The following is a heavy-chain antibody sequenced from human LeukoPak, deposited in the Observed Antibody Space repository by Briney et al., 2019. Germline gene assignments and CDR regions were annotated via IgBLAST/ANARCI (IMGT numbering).Heavy chain of an antibody. CDR1: GGSFSGYY. CDR3: ARGPGCSGGSCYPRYYYYGMDV. CDR2: INHSGST. V-gene: IGHV4-34*01. D-gene: IGHD2-15*01. Sequence: PETLSLTCAVYGGSFSGYYWSWIRQPPGKGLEWIGEINHSGSTNYNPSLKSRVTISVDTSKNQFSLKLSSVTAADTAVYYCARGPGCSGGSCYPRYYYYGMDVWGKGTTVTVSS. J-gene: IGHJ6*04.